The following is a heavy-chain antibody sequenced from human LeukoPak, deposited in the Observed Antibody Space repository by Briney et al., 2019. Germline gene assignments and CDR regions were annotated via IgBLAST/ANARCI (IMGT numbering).Heavy chain of an antibody. Sequence: ASVKVSCKASGYTFTSYAMNWVRQAPGQGLEWMGWINTNTGNPTYAQGFTGRFVFSLDTSVSTAYLQISSLKAKDTAVYYCAREYGDYPHYYFDYWGQGTLVTVSS. CDR3: AREYGDYPHYYFDY. CDR2: INTNTGNP. D-gene: IGHD4-17*01. V-gene: IGHV7-4-1*02. CDR1: GYTFTSYA. J-gene: IGHJ4*02.